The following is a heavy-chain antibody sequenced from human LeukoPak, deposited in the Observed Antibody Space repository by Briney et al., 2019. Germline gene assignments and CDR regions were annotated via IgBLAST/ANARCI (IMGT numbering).Heavy chain of an antibody. V-gene: IGHV3-33*08. CDR1: GFTFSSYG. CDR3: ASGPQYSSSVHAFDI. J-gene: IGHJ3*02. D-gene: IGHD6-13*01. Sequence: PGRSLRLSCAASGFTFSSYGMHWVRQAPGKGLEWVAVIWYGGSNKYYADSVKGRFTISRDNAKNSLYLQMNSLRAEDTAVYYCASGPQYSSSVHAFDIWGQGTMVTVSS. CDR2: IWYGGSNK.